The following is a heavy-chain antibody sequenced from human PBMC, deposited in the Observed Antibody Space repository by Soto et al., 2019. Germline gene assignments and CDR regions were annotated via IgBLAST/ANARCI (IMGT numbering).Heavy chain of an antibody. Sequence: TGGTLRLFCEASGFALSPYWMSWVRQAPGKGLEWVASINQDGSVKHYVDSVRGRFTISRDNAKNSLFLQMNSLSAEDTAVYYCARLTEAVTTFVYWGQGTPVTVSS. CDR1: GFALSPYW. V-gene: IGHV3-7*03. CDR3: ARLTEAVTTFVY. CDR2: INQDGSVK. J-gene: IGHJ4*02. D-gene: IGHD1-1*01.